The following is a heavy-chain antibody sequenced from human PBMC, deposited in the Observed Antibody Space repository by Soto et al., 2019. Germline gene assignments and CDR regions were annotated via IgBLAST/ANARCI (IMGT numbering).Heavy chain of an antibody. CDR2: ISAYNGNT. CDR3: ARAGPSSTVYALILHWFDP. V-gene: IGHV1-18*04. Sequence: QVQLVQSGAEVKKPGASVKVSCKASGYTFSDYAITWVRQAPGQGLEWMGWISAYNGNTKYAQKFQGRVTMTTDTSTTTAHMELRSLGSDDTAVYYCARAGPSSTVYALILHWFDPWGQGTLVTVSS. CDR1: GYTFSDYA. J-gene: IGHJ5*02. D-gene: IGHD2-8*01.